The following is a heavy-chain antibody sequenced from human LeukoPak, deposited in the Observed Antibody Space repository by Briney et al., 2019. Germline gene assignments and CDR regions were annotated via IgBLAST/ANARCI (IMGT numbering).Heavy chain of an antibody. V-gene: IGHV4-39*07. CDR1: GVSISTSGYY. CDR2: IDYTGRT. Sequence: MSSETLSLTCTVSGVSISTSGYYWGWIRQSPGMGLEWIGTIDYTGRTYYGSSLKSRVTISLETSKTQFSLRVSSVTAADTAVYYCVRDRGNHVTDHWGQGTLVTVSS. CDR3: VRDRGNHVTDH. D-gene: IGHD1-14*01. J-gene: IGHJ5*02.